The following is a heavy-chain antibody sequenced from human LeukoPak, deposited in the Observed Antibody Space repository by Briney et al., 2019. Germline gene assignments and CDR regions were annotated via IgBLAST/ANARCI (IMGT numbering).Heavy chain of an antibody. J-gene: IGHJ5*02. Sequence: PSETLSLTCTVSGGSISSSSYYWGWIRQPPGKGLEWIANICYSGSTYFNPSLKSRVTISIDTSKNQFSLKLTSVTAADTAVYYCARLVPPGWFDPWGQGTLVTVSS. CDR2: ICYSGST. V-gene: IGHV4-39*01. CDR1: GGSISSSSYY. CDR3: ARLVPPGWFDP.